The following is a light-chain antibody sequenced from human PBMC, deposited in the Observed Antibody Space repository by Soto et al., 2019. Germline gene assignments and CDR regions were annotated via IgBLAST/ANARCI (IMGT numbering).Light chain of an antibody. CDR3: QQYHNWPYT. V-gene: IGKV3-15*01. CDR2: GAS. Sequence: EIVMTQSPATLSVSPGKRATLSCRASERVGTNLAWYQQGPGQAPRLLIYGASTRATGIPARFSDSGSGTEFTLTISSLKSEDSAVYYCQQYHNWPYTFGQGTKLEIK. CDR1: ERVGTN. J-gene: IGKJ2*01.